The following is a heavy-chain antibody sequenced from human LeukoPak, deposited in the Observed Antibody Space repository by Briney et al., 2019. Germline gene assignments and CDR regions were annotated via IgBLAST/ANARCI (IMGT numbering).Heavy chain of an antibody. Sequence: GGSLRLSCVASGFTFSMFDMHWVRQDPRKGLVWVSRINGDGRNINYADSVRGRFTISRDNAKNTLYLQMNTLRVEDTAVYYCTRDLMDYDVSTGLHHYYMDVWGQGTTVTVSS. CDR2: INGDGRNI. D-gene: IGHD3-9*01. J-gene: IGHJ6*02. CDR3: TRDLMDYDVSTGLHHYYMDV. V-gene: IGHV3-74*01. CDR1: GFTFSMFD.